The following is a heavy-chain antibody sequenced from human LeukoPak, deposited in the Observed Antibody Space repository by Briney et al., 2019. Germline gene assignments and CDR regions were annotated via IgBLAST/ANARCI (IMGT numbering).Heavy chain of an antibody. D-gene: IGHD4-17*01. V-gene: IGHV3-53*01. Sequence: GGSLRLSCAASGFTVSSNYMSWVRQAPGTGLEGVSVIYSGGSTYYADSVKGRFTISRDNSKNTLYLQMNSLRAEDTAVYYCARGSPEILRSYYYYYMDVWGKGTTVTVSS. CDR3: ARGSPEILRSYYYYYMDV. J-gene: IGHJ6*03. CDR1: GFTVSSNY. CDR2: IYSGGST.